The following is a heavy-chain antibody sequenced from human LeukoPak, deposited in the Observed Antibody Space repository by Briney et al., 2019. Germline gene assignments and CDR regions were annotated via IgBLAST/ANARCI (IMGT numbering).Heavy chain of an antibody. CDR2: ISGSGGST. CDR3: TTGPRWLQPFDY. CDR1: GFTFSSYA. V-gene: IGHV3-23*01. D-gene: IGHD5-24*01. Sequence: GGSLRLSCAASGFTFSSYAMSWVRQAPGKGLEWVSAISGSGGSTYYADSVKGRFTISRDNSKNTLYLQMNSLKTEDTAVYYCTTGPRWLQPFDYWGQGTLVTVSS. J-gene: IGHJ4*02.